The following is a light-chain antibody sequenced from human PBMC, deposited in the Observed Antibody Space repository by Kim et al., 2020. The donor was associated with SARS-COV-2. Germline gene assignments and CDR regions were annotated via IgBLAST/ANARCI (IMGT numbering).Light chain of an antibody. CDR1: ESLNGR. CDR3: QQYNDWPPIT. CDR2: ATS. Sequence: PAEAATLTCRASESLNGRLAWYHQTPGQPPRLLMYATSTRDTGVPARFSGSGSGTEFTLTITSLQSEDSGLYHCQQYNDWPPITFGQGTRLEIK. V-gene: IGKV3-15*01. J-gene: IGKJ5*01.